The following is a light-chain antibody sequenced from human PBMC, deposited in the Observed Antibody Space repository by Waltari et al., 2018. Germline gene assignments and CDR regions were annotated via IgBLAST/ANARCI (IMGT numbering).Light chain of an antibody. CDR2: DVS. CDR3: SSYTSSNTLV. V-gene: IGLV2-14*03. Sequence: QSALTQPASVSGSPGESITNSCTGTSSDVGGYNCVSWYQQHPGKAPKLMIYDVSNRPSGVSNRFSGSKSGNTASLTISGLQAEDEADYYCSSYTSSNTLVFGTGTKVTAL. CDR1: SSDVGGYNC. J-gene: IGLJ1*01.